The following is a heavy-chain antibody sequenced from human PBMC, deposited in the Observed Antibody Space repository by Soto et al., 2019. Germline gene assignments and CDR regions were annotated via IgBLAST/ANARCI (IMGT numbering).Heavy chain of an antibody. J-gene: IGHJ6*03. CDR2: IYYSGST. D-gene: IGHD6-19*01. CDR3: ATLAVAGTKYYYYYYYMDV. V-gene: IGHV4-39*01. Sequence: SETLSLTCTVSGGSISSSSYYWGWIRQPPGKGLEWIGSIYYSGSTYYNPSLKSRVTISVDTSKNQFSLKLSSVTAADTAVYYCATLAVAGTKYYYYYYYMDVWGKGTTVTVSS. CDR1: GGSISSSSYY.